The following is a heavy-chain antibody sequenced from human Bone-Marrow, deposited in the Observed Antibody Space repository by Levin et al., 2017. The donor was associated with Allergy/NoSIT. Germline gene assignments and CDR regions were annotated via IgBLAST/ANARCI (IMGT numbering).Heavy chain of an antibody. Sequence: SCAASGFTVSSNYMSWVRQAPGKGLEWVSVIYSGGSTYYADSVKGRFTISRDNSKNTLYLQMNSLRAEDTAVYYCASGSGWLDDWYFDLWGRGTLVTVSS. D-gene: IGHD6-19*01. CDR3: ASGSGWLDDWYFDL. CDR2: IYSGGST. V-gene: IGHV3-66*01. J-gene: IGHJ2*01. CDR1: GFTVSSNY.